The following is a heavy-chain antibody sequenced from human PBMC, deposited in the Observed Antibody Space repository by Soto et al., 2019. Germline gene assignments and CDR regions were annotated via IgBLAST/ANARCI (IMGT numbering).Heavy chain of an antibody. CDR2: INHSGST. CDR3: ARGVSSIVVVPAATFLDY. CDR1: GGSFSGYY. J-gene: IGHJ4*02. V-gene: IGHV4-34*01. D-gene: IGHD2-2*01. Sequence: PSETLSLTCAVYGGSFSGYYWSWIRQPPGKGLEWIGEINHSGSTNYNPSLKSRVTISVDTSKNQFSLKLSSVTAADTAVYYCARGVSSIVVVPAATFLDYWGQGNLVTVSS.